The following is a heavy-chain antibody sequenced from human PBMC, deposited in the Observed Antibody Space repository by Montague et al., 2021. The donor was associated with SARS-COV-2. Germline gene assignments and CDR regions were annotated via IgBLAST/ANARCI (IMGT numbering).Heavy chain of an antibody. D-gene: IGHD1-1*01. CDR1: SASISNDIHY. CDR3: ARQDIQLRFDL. CDR2: SRYGGTS. J-gene: IGHJ2*01. Sequence: SETLSLTCTVSSASISNDIHYWGWIRQPPGKGPEWIGGSRYGGTSYYNPSLKSRVTISIDTSKNQCSLTMTAVTAADTAVYFCARQDIQLRFDLWGRGTLVTVSS. V-gene: IGHV4-39*01.